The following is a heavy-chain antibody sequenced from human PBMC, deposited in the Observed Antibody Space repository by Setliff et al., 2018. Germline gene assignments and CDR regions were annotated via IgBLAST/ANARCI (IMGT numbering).Heavy chain of an antibody. CDR1: GFTFSSSA. D-gene: IGHD3-9*01. V-gene: IGHV3-23*01. J-gene: IGHJ6*02. Sequence: PGGSLRLSCAASGFTFSSSAMAWVRQAPGEGLEWVSAISSTITSTYYADSVKRRFTISRDNSKNTLYLQMNSLRAEDTAVYYCAKHGAYNDFLTGYNFYYDMDVWGQGTTVTVSS. CDR3: AKHGAYNDFLTGYNFYYDMDV. CDR2: ISSTITST.